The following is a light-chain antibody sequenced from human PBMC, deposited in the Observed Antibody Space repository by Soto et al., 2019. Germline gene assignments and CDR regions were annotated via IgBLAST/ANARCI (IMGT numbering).Light chain of an antibody. CDR3: QQSYNTPWT. J-gene: IGKJ1*01. V-gene: IGKV1-39*01. CDR1: QSISSY. Sequence: DIQMTQSPSSLSASVGDRVTITCRASQSISSYLNWYQQKPGKAPKLLIYAASSLQSGVPSRFSGSGSGTDFTLTISSLQPEDFATYYCQQSYNTPWTCGQGTKVEIK. CDR2: AAS.